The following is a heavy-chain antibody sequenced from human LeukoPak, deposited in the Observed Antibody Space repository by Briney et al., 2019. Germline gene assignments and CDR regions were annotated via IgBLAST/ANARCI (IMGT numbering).Heavy chain of an antibody. CDR1: GFTFDDYP. Sequence: GGSLRLSCAASGFTFDDYPMHWVRQAPGKGLEWVSAISGSGGSTYYADSVKGRFTISRDNSKNTLYLQMNSLRAEDTAVYYCAKDTLWSGEMGIDYWGQGTPVTVSS. J-gene: IGHJ4*02. CDR3: AKDTLWSGEMGIDY. D-gene: IGHD3-10*01. CDR2: ISGSGGST. V-gene: IGHV3-23*01.